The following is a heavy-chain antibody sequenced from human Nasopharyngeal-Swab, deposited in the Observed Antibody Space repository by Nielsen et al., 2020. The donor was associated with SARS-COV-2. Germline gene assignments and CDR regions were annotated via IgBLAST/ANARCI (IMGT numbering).Heavy chain of an antibody. CDR2: VSGSGGTT. CDR3: AKDVDTAMVSTQLDY. Sequence: GESLKISCAASGFTFSSYAMSWVRQAPGKGLEWVSGVSGSGGTTKYADSVKGRFTISRDNSKNKLYLQMNSLRAEDTAVYYCAKDVDTAMVSTQLDYWGQGTLVTVSS. D-gene: IGHD5-18*01. J-gene: IGHJ4*02. CDR1: GFTFSSYA. V-gene: IGHV3-23*01.